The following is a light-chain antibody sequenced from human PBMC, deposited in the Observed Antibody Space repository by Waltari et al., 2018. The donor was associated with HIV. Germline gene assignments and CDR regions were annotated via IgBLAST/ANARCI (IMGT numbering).Light chain of an antibody. CDR2: DLN. Sequence: QSALTQPRSVSGSPGQSVTISCTGTNSDVGLYKYFSWYQQHPGKVPKLLIYDLNARPSGVPDRFSGSKSGTTASLTISGLQAEDEAFYYCCSYAGSYTLIFGGGTKLTVL. V-gene: IGLV2-11*01. CDR1: NSDVGLYKY. CDR3: CSYAGSYTLI. J-gene: IGLJ2*01.